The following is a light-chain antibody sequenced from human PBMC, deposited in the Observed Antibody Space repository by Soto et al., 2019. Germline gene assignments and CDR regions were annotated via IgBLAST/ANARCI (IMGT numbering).Light chain of an antibody. V-gene: IGLV3-21*04. Sequence: SYELTQPPSVSVAPGKTASITCGGNKIGSKSVHWYKQKPGQAPVLVMYYDSDRPSGIPERFSGSKSGNTATLTISRVGAGDEADYYCQVWDSSSNVVFGGGTQLTVL. CDR1: KIGSKS. CDR3: QVWDSSSNVV. CDR2: YDS. J-gene: IGLJ2*01.